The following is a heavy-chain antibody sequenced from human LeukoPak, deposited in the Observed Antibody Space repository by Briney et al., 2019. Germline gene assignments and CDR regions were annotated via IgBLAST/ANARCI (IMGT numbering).Heavy chain of an antibody. CDR2: IIPVLGIA. CDR3: ASDSGYSYGYAYGAFDI. D-gene: IGHD5-18*01. V-gene: IGHV1-69*04. CDR1: GGTFSSYA. J-gene: IGHJ3*02. Sequence: GASVKVSCKASGGTFSSYAISWVRQAPGQGLEWMGRIIPVLGIANYAQKFQGRVTITADKSTSTAYMELSSLRSEDTAVYYCASDSGYSYGYAYGAFDIWGQGTMVTVSS.